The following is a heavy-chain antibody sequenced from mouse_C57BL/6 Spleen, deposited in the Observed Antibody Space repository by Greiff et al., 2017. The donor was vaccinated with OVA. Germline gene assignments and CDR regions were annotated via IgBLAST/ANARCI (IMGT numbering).Heavy chain of an antibody. V-gene: IGHV5-9-1*02. CDR1: GFTFSSYA. CDR3: TREYLYYFDY. J-gene: IGHJ2*01. CDR2: ISSGGDYI. Sequence: EVKLQESGEGLVKPGGSLKLSCAASGFTFSSYAMSWVRQTPEKRLEWVAYISSGGDYIYYADTVKGRFTISRDNARNTLYLQMSSLKSEDTAMYYCTREYLYYFDYWGQGTTLTVSS. D-gene: IGHD5-2*01.